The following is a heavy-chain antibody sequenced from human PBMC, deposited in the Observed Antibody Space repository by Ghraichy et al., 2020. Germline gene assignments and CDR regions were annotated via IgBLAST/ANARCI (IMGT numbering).Heavy chain of an antibody. J-gene: IGHJ6*02. V-gene: IGHV3-7*03. Sequence: GGSLRLSCAASGFTFSSYWMSWVRQAPGKGLEWVANIKQDGSEKYYVDSVKGRFTISRDNAKNSLYLQMNSLRAEDTAVYYCARADTAMVTFIYYYYGMDVWGQGTTVTVSS. D-gene: IGHD5-18*01. CDR2: IKQDGSEK. CDR1: GFTFSSYW. CDR3: ARADTAMVTFIYYYYGMDV.